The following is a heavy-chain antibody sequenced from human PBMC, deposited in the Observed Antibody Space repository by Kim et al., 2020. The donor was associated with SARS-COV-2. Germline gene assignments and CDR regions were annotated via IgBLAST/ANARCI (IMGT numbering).Heavy chain of an antibody. J-gene: IGHJ4*02. D-gene: IGHD5-12*01. CDR2: ISSSSSYI. V-gene: IGHV3-21*01. CDR3: ARDRPPGATITEFDY. CDR1: GFTFSSYS. Sequence: GGSLRLSCAASGFTFSSYSMNWVRQAPGKGLEWVSSISSSSSYIYYADSVKGRFTISRDNAKNSLYLQMNSLRAEDTAVYYCARDRPPGATITEFDYWGQGTLVTVSS.